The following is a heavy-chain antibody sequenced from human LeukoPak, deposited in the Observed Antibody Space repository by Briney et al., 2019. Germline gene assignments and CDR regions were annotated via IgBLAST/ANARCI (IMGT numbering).Heavy chain of an antibody. CDR3: ARPIHYYGSGSYYFDY. J-gene: IGHJ4*02. V-gene: IGHV5-51*01. CDR2: IYPGDSDT. Sequence: GESLKISCKGSGYTFTTYWIGWVCQMPGKGLEWMGIIYPGDSDTRYSPSFQGQVTISADKSISTAYLQRSSLKASDTAMYYCARPIHYYGSGSYYFDYWGQGTLVTVSS. D-gene: IGHD3-10*01. CDR1: GYTFTTYW.